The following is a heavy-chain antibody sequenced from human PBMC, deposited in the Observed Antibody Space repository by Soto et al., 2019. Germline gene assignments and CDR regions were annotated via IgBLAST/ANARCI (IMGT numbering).Heavy chain of an antibody. Sequence: ETLSLTCAVSGGSISSYYWSWVRQPPGKGLEWIGYIYYTGSTNYNPSLKSRVTLSIDTSKNQFSLKLRSVTAADTAVYYCARMYGDYFDVWGKGTTVTVSS. CDR2: IYYTGST. CDR3: ARMYGDYFDV. J-gene: IGHJ6*03. CDR1: GGSISSYY. D-gene: IGHD4-17*01. V-gene: IGHV4-59*08.